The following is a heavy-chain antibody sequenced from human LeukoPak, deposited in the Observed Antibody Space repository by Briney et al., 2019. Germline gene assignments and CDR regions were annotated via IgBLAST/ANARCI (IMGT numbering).Heavy chain of an antibody. Sequence: PSETLSLTCAVYGGSFSGYYWSWIRQPPGKGLEWIGWIHYNGRTNYNPSLKSRLTISVDTSRNKFSLNLGSATAADTALYYCARYSVADNKHFDVWGQGTLVTVSS. CDR1: GGSFSGYY. V-gene: IGHV4-59*08. CDR3: ARYSVADNKHFDV. D-gene: IGHD6-19*01. CDR2: IHYNGRT. J-gene: IGHJ4*02.